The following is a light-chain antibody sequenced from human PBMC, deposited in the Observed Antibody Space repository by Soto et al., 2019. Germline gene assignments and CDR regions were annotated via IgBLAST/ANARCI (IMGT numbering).Light chain of an antibody. J-gene: IGKJ4*01. CDR2: WAS. CDR3: QQYYSTPLP. Sequence: EILMTQAPDSLAVSRGERATINCKSSQSVLYSSNNKNYLAWYQQKPGQPPKLLIYWASTRESGVPDRFSGSGSGTDFTLTISSLQAEDVAVYYCQQYYSTPLPFGGGTKVDIK. CDR1: QSVLYSSNNKNY. V-gene: IGKV4-1*01.